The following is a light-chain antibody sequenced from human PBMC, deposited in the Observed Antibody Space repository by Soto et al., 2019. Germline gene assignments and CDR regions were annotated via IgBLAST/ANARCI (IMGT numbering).Light chain of an antibody. CDR1: QSVSSSY. CDR3: QQDGSSHMYT. CDR2: GAS. V-gene: IGKV3-20*01. J-gene: IGKJ2*01. Sequence: EIVLTQSPGTLSLSPGERATLSCRASQSVSSSYLAWYQQKPGQAPRLLIYGASSRATGIPDRFSGSGSGTDFTRTISRLEPEDVAVYYCQQDGSSHMYTFGQGTKLEIK.